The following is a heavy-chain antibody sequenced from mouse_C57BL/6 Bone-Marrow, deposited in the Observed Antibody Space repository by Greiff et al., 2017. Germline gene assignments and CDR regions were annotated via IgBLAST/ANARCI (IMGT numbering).Heavy chain of an antibody. CDR3: ARTFCYRAMDY. J-gene: IGHJ4*01. CDR1: GFTFSDYG. CDR2: ISSGSSTI. V-gene: IGHV5-17*01. Sequence: EVKLVESGGGLVKPGGSLKLSCAASGFTFSDYGMHWVRQAPEKGLEWVAYISSGSSTIYSADTVKGRFTISRANAKKTLFLQMTSRRSEETAMYYCARTFCYRAMDYWGQGTSVTVSS. D-gene: IGHD1-1*01.